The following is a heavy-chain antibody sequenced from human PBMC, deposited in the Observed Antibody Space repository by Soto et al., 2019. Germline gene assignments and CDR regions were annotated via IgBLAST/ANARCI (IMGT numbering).Heavy chain of an antibody. CDR1: GGYFSGYS. D-gene: IGHD2-2*02. J-gene: IGHJ4*02. Sequence: PSETLSLTCAVYGGYFSGYSWTWIRQPLGTGQEWIGEINHSGSTNYNPSRKNRVTISVDTSQSRISLKLTYVTAQDTAEYNCVRDKNTGLFHYWSQGTLVTVFS. CDR2: INHSGST. CDR3: VRDKNTGLFHY. V-gene: IGHV4-34*01.